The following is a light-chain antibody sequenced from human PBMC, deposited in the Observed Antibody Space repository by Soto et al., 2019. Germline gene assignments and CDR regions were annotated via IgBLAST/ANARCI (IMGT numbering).Light chain of an antibody. Sequence: EIVLTQSPGTLSLSPGERATLSCRASQTITSTYLAWYQQKPGQAPRLLIYGASSRATGIPDRFSGSGSETDFTLTISRLDPEDFAVYYCHHYGSTFGQGTKVEIK. V-gene: IGKV3-20*01. CDR2: GAS. CDR1: QTITSTY. CDR3: HHYGST. J-gene: IGKJ1*01.